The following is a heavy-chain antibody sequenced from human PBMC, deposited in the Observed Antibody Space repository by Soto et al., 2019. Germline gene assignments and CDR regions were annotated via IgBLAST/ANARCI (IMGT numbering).Heavy chain of an antibody. J-gene: IGHJ3*02. V-gene: IGHV3-21*01. D-gene: IGHD3-10*01. Sequence: GGSLRLSCAASGFTFSSYSMNWVRQAPGKGLEWVSSISSSSSYIYYADSVKGLFTISRDNAKNSLYLQMNSLRAAETAVYYCARDSLLKGSYHFMIVYPHDAFDIWGQGTIVT. CDR1: GFTFSSYS. CDR3: ARDSLLKGSYHFMIVYPHDAFDI. CDR2: ISSSSSYI.